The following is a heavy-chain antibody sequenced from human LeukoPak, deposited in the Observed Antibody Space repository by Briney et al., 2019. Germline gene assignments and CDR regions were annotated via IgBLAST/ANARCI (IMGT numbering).Heavy chain of an antibody. D-gene: IGHD6-19*01. CDR3: AKVAFGGIAVAGPFDY. V-gene: IGHV3-9*03. J-gene: IGHJ4*02. CDR2: ISWNSGSI. Sequence: GGSLRLSCAASGFTFDDYAMHWVRQAPGKGLEWVSGISWNSGSIGYADSVKGRFTISRDNAKNSLYLQMNSLRAEDMASYYCAKVAFGGIAVAGPFDYWGQGTLVTVSS. CDR1: GFTFDDYA.